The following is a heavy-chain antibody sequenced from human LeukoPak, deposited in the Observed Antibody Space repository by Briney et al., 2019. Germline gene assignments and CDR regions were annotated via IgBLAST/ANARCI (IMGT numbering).Heavy chain of an antibody. J-gene: IGHJ3*02. CDR1: GDSIIGYY. CDR3: TKSDGYGLIRI. V-gene: IGHV4-39*07. D-gene: IGHD3-10*01. CDR2: IYYTGNT. Sequence: SETLSLTCSVSGDSIIGYYWGWIRQPPGKGLEWIGDIYYTGNTYYNSSLKSRVTISLDTSKNQFSLKVISMTAADTAAYYCTKSDGYGLIRICGRGTMVTVSS.